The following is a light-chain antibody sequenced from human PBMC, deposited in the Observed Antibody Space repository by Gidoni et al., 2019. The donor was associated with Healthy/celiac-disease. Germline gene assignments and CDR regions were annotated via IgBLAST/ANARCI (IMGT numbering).Light chain of an antibody. CDR1: QSISSY. V-gene: IGKV1-39*01. CDR2: AAS. Sequence: DIHMTQSPSSLSASVGDRVTITCRASQSISSYLKWYQQKPGQAPKLLLDAASSLQSGVPSRFSGSGSGTDFTLTISSLQPEDFATYYCQQSYSTPYTFGQGTKLEIK. J-gene: IGKJ2*01. CDR3: QQSYSTPYT.